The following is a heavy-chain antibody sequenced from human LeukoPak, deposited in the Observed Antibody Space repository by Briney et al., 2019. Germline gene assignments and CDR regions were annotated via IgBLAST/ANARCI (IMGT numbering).Heavy chain of an antibody. V-gene: IGHV4-39*07. CDR2: IYYSGST. CDR1: GGSINNSSYY. D-gene: IGHD6-19*01. CDR3: ASPPTYSSGWYEAYY. Sequence: SETLSLTCTVSGGSINNSSYYWGWIRQPPGKGLEWIGSIYYSGSTYYNPSLKSRVTISVDTSKSQFSLKLSSVTAADTAVYYCASPPTYSSGWYEAYYWGQGTLVTVSS. J-gene: IGHJ4*02.